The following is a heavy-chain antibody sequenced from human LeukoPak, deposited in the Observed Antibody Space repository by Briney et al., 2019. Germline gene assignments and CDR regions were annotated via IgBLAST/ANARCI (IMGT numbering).Heavy chain of an antibody. V-gene: IGHV3-53*01. Sequence: GGSLRLSCAASGFTVNSNYMSWVRQAPGKGLEWVSVIYSGGSTYYADSVRARFTISRDNSKNMLYLQMNSLRAEDTAVYYCVKLSSGSGSKFGFDSWGQGTLVTVSS. CDR1: GFTVNSNY. CDR3: VKLSSGSGSKFGFDS. D-gene: IGHD6-19*01. J-gene: IGHJ4*02. CDR2: IYSGGST.